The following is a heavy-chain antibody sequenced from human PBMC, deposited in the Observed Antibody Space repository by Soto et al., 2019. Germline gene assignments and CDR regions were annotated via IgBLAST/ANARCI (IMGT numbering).Heavy chain of an antibody. V-gene: IGHV3-21*01. CDR3: AKGGRSSSWYEDY. CDR1: GFTFSTYS. J-gene: IGHJ4*02. Sequence: EVQLVESGGGLVKPGGSLSLTCAASGFTFSTYSMNWVRQAPGKGLEWVSSISDNSGYIFYADSVKGRFTISRDNAKNSLSLQMNSLRAEDTAVYYCAKGGRSSSWYEDYWGQGTLVTVSS. CDR2: ISDNSGYI. D-gene: IGHD6-13*01.